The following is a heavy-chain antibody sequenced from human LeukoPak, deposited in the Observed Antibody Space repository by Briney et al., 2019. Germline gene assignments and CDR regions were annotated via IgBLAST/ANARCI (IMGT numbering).Heavy chain of an antibody. CDR1: GFTFSSYS. D-gene: IGHD2-2*01. J-gene: IGHJ6*03. V-gene: IGHV3-21*01. CDR3: ARDSGEGPAATRGYYYYMDV. CDR2: ISSSSSYI. Sequence: GGSLRLSCAASGFTFSSYSMNWVRQAPGKGLEWVSSISSSSSYIYYADSVKGRFTISRDNAKNSLYLQMNSLRAEDTAVYCCARDSGEGPAATRGYYYYMDVWGKGTTVTVSS.